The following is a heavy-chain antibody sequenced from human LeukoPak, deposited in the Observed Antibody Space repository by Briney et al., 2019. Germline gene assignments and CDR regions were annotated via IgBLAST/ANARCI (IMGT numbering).Heavy chain of an antibody. CDR1: GGSFSGYY. CDR2: INHSGST. J-gene: IGHJ4*02. Sequence: PSETLSLTCAVYGGSFSGYYWSWIRQPPGKGLEWIGEINHSGSTNYNPSLKSRVTISVDTSKNQFSLKLSSVTAEDTAVYYCARGYAQMYYYDSSGYSHWGQGTLVTVSS. CDR3: ARGYAQMYYYDSSGYSH. V-gene: IGHV4-34*01. D-gene: IGHD3-22*01.